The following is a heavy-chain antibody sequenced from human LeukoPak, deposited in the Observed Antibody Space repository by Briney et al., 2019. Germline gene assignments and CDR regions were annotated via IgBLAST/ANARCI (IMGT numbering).Heavy chain of an antibody. CDR1: GFTFSDYS. Sequence: GGSLRLSCAASGFTFSDYSMNWVRQAPGKGLEWVSSISSSSSYMKYAESVRGRFTISRDNAKNSLYLHMSSLRAEDTAMYYCRSLVVVEPGDFFMDVWGKGTTVIVSS. V-gene: IGHV3-21*01. CDR3: RSLVVVEPGDFFMDV. D-gene: IGHD2-2*01. CDR2: ISSSSSYM. J-gene: IGHJ6*03.